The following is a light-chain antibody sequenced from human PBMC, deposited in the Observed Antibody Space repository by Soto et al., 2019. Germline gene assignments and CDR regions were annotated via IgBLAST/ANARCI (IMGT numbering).Light chain of an antibody. Sequence: QSVLTQPPSASGTLGQRITISCSGSSSNIGSHTVNWHQQVPGTAPKLLIYSNNERPSGVPDRFSGSKSGTSASLAISGLQSGDEADYYCAAWDDSLNGVIFGGGTKVTVL. CDR3: AAWDDSLNGVI. V-gene: IGLV1-44*01. CDR1: SSNIGSHT. CDR2: SNN. J-gene: IGLJ2*01.